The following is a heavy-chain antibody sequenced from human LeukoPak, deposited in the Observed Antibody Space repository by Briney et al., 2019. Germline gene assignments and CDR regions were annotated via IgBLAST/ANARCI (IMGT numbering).Heavy chain of an antibody. V-gene: IGHV4-34*01. CDR3: ARATTDYDILTGYLNWFDP. J-gene: IGHJ5*02. CDR2: INHSGST. D-gene: IGHD3-9*01. Sequence: SETLSLTCAVYGGSLSGYYWSWIRQPPGKGLEWIGEINHSGSTNYNPSLKSRVTISVDTSKNQFSLKLSSVTAADTAVYYCARATTDYDILTGYLNWFDPWGQGTLVTVSS. CDR1: GGSLSGYY.